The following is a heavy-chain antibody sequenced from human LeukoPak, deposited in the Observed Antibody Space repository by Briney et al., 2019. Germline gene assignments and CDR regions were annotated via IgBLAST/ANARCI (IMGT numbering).Heavy chain of an antibody. CDR1: GFTFSSYA. D-gene: IGHD6-13*01. Sequence: GGSLRFSCAASGFTFSSYAMSWVRQAPGKGLEWVSVIYSSGSTYYADSVKGRFTISRDNSKNTLHLQMNTLRAEDTAVYYCASRITTAGSVDYWGQGTLVTVSS. J-gene: IGHJ4*02. CDR3: ASRITTAGSVDY. CDR2: IYSSGST. V-gene: IGHV3-23*05.